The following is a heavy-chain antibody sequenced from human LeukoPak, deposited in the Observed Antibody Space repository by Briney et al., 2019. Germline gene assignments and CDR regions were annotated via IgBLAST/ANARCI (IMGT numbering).Heavy chain of an antibody. CDR2: INHSGST. Sequence: PSETLSLTCAVYGGSFSGYYWSWIRQPPGKGLEWIGKINHSGSTNYNPSLKSRVTISVDTSKNQFSLKLSSVTAADTAVYYCARSYCSSTSCYASGYFDYWGQGTLVTVSS. CDR1: GGSFSGYY. D-gene: IGHD2-2*01. CDR3: ARSYCSSTSCYASGYFDY. J-gene: IGHJ4*02. V-gene: IGHV4-34*01.